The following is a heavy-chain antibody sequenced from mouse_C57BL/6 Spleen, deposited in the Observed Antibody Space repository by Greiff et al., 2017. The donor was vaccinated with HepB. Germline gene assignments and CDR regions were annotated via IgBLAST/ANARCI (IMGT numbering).Heavy chain of an antibody. CDR3: TRGYGNYWYFDV. J-gene: IGHJ1*03. D-gene: IGHD2-1*01. V-gene: IGHV1-15*01. CDR1: GYTFTDYE. Sequence: VKLVESGAELVRPGASVTLSCKASGYTFTDYEMHWVKQTPVHGLEWIGAIDPETGGTAYNQKFKGKAILTADKSSSTAYMELRSLTSEDSAVYYCTRGYGNYWYFDVWGTGTTVTVSS. CDR2: IDPETGGT.